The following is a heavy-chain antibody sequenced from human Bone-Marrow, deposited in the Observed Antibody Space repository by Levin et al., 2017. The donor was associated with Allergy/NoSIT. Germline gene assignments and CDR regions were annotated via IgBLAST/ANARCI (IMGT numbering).Heavy chain of an antibody. CDR3: ARDLLAVTTQNWFDP. CDR2: INPNSGGT. J-gene: IGHJ5*02. Sequence: ASVKVSCKASGYTFTGYYMHWVRQAPGQGLEWMGRINPNSGGTNYAQKFQGRVTMTRDTSISTAYMELSRLRSDDTAVYYCARDLLAVTTQNWFDPWGQGTLVTVSS. V-gene: IGHV1-2*06. D-gene: IGHD4-11*01. CDR1: GYTFTGYY.